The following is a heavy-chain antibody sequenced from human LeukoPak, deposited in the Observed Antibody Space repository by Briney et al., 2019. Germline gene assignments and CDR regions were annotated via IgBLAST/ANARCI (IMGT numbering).Heavy chain of an antibody. V-gene: IGHV3-30*03. CDR2: ISYDGSHK. CDR3: SASRPHYGDYYGLDV. Sequence: GGSLRLSCAASGFTFSSYGMHWVRQAPGKGLEWVAVISYDGSHKYSADSVKGRFTISRDNSKNTLYLQMNSLRTEDTAVYFCSASRPHYGDYYGLDVWGHGTTVAVSS. CDR1: GFTFSSYG. J-gene: IGHJ6*02. D-gene: IGHD4/OR15-4a*01.